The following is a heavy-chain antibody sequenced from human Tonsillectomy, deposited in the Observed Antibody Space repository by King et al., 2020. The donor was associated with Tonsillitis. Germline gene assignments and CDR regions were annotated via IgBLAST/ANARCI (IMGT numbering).Heavy chain of an antibody. CDR3: ARGNSGSYQRDDALDI. J-gene: IGHJ3*02. Sequence: VQLVESGGGLVEPGGSLRLSCTASGFIFSGYSMNWVRQAPGKGPEWVSSISPNSDYIYYADPLKGRFTVSRDNAKNSLYPQMNSLGAEDTAVYYCARGNSGSYQRDDALDIWGRGTRVTVS. CDR2: ISPNSDYI. D-gene: IGHD1-26*01. V-gene: IGHV3-21*01. CDR1: GFIFSGYS.